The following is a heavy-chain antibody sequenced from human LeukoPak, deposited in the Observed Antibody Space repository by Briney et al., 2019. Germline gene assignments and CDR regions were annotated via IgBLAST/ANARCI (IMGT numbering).Heavy chain of an antibody. D-gene: IGHD5-18*01. V-gene: IGHV1-46*01. J-gene: IGHJ6*03. Sequence: ASVKVSCKASGYTFTSYYMHWVRQAPGQGLEWMGIINPSGGSTSYAQKFQGRVTMTRDMSTSTVYMELSSLRSEDTAVYYCARDSYGYPTSGYYYYMDVWGKGTTVTVSS. CDR2: INPSGGST. CDR1: GYTFTSYY. CDR3: ARDSYGYPTSGYYYYMDV.